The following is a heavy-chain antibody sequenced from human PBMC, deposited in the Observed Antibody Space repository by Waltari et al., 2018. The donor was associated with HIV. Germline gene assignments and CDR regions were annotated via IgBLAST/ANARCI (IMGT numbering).Heavy chain of an antibody. D-gene: IGHD1-26*01. CDR3: ARHALRVGAAYWSFDL. CDR1: GDSISNSTYF. J-gene: IGHJ2*01. Sequence: QLQLQESGPGLVKPSETLSLTCTVSGDSISNSTYFWGWIRQPPGKGLEWIGRIYYSGSTYYNPSLKSRVTISVDTSKNQFSLKVNSVTAADTAVYYCARHALRVGAAYWSFDLWGRGTLVTVSS. V-gene: IGHV4-39*01. CDR2: IYYSGST.